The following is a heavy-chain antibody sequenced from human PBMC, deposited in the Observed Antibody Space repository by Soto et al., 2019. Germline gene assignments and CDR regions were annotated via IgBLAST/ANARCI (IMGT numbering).Heavy chain of an antibody. CDR1: GYSFTSYW. CDR3: ARLQAAAGDNDLTFDY. Sequence: EVQLVQSGAEVKKPGESLRISCKGSGYSFTSYWISWVRQLPGKGLEWMGRIDPSDSYNNYSPSFQGHVTISAYKSIRTAYRQWSSLKASDTAMYYCARLQAAAGDNDLTFDYWGQGTLVTVSS. V-gene: IGHV5-10-1*01. J-gene: IGHJ4*02. CDR2: IDPSDSYN. D-gene: IGHD6-13*01.